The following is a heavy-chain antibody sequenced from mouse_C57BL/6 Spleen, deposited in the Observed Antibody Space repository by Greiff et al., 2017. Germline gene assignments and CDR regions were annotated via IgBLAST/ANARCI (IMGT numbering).Heavy chain of an antibody. J-gene: IGHJ1*03. CDR2: ISSGGDYI. D-gene: IGHD1-1*01. V-gene: IGHV5-9-1*02. Sequence: EVKLVESGEGLVKPGGSLKLSCAASGFTFSSYAMSWVRQTPEKRLEWVAYISSGGDYIYYADTVKGRFTISRDNARNTLYLQMSSLKSEDTAMYYCTRELYYGSSDWYFDVWGTGTTVTVSS. CDR1: GFTFSSYA. CDR3: TRELYYGSSDWYFDV.